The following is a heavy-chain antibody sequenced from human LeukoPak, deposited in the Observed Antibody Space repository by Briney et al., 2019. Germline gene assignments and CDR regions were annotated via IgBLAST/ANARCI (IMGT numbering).Heavy chain of an antibody. J-gene: IGHJ4*02. Sequence: GGSLRLSCAASGFTFSSYAMSWVRQAPGKGLEWVSAINGSGGSTYYADSVKGRFTISRDNSKNTLYLQMNSLRAEDTAVYYCAKGYDSSGYPPFDYWGQGTLVTVSS. CDR2: INGSGGST. D-gene: IGHD3-22*01. V-gene: IGHV3-23*01. CDR3: AKGYDSSGYPPFDY. CDR1: GFTFSSYA.